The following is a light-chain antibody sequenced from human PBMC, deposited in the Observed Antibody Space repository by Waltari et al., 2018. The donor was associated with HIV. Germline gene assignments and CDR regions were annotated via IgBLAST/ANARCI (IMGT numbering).Light chain of an antibody. CDR3: SSYTITTAIV. CDR2: EVT. V-gene: IGLV2-14*01. CDR1: NSDVGAYNY. J-gene: IGLJ2*01. Sequence: QSALTQPASVSGSPGPSITISCTGTNSDVGAYNYVPWYHQPPGKAPKLLIYEVTNRPPGISNRFSGSKSGNTASMTISGLQPEDEADYYCSSYTITTAIVFGGGTKLTVL.